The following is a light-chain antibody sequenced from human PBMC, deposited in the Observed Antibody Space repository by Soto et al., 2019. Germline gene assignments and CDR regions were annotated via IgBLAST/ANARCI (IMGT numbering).Light chain of an antibody. J-gene: IGLJ2*01. CDR3: SSYAGSNHVV. CDR2: EVS. CDR1: SSDVGGYNY. Sequence: QAVVTQPPSASGSPGQSVTISCTGTSSDVGGYNYVSWYQQHPGKAPKLMIYEVSKRPSGVPDRFSGSKSGNTASLTVSGLQAEDEADYYCSSYAGSNHVVFGGGTKLTVL. V-gene: IGLV2-8*01.